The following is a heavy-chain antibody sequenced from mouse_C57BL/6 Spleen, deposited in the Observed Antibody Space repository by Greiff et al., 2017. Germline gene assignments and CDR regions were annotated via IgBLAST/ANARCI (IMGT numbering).Heavy chain of an antibody. J-gene: IGHJ2*01. CDR1: GYTFTSNG. V-gene: IGHV1-81*01. CDR3: ARRSAGTNFDY. D-gene: IGHD4-1*01. CDR2: IYPRGGNT. Sequence: VKLVESGAELARPGVSVKLSSKASGYTFTSNGISGVNKGTGQGLEWFGEIYPRGGNTYYNEKFKGKATMTADKSSSTGYMELRSLTSEDSAVYFCARRSAGTNFDYWGQGTTLTVSS.